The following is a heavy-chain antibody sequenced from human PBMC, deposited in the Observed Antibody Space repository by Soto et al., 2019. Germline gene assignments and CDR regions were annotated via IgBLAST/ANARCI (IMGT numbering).Heavy chain of an antibody. J-gene: IGHJ3*02. V-gene: IGHV1-46*01. CDR1: GYTFTSYY. CDR2: INPSGGST. D-gene: IGHD2-21*02. CDR3: ASTPPCGVYCYPSDAFDI. Sequence: QVQLVQSGAEVKKPGASLKVSCKASGYTFTSYYMHWVRQAPGQGLGWVGIINPSGGSTSYAQQFQGRVTMTMDTSTSTVYIELSSLTSEDTAVYYCASTPPCGVYCYPSDAFDIGGQGTMVTVSS.